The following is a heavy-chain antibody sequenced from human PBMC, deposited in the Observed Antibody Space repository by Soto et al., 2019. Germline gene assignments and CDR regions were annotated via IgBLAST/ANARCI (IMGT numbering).Heavy chain of an antibody. CDR3: ARVPNYYETTGYFYFDT. V-gene: IGHV4-34*01. Sequence: SETLALTCGVYGASLRGYYFSRIRQSPGKGLEWIGEINHSATTNYNPSLKSRVAISVDTSKNQFSLKVNSVTAADTAVYYCARVPNYYETTGYFYFDTWGQGTLVTVSS. CDR2: INHSATT. CDR1: GASLRGYY. D-gene: IGHD3-22*01. J-gene: IGHJ4*02.